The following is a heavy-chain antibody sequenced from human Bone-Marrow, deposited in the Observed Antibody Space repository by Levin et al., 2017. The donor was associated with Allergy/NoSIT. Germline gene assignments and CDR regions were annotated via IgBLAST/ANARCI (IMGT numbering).Heavy chain of an antibody. CDR3: ARVPRYSSSSDY. D-gene: IGHD6-13*01. V-gene: IGHV3-33*01. J-gene: IGHJ4*02. Sequence: GESLKISCAASGFTFSSYGMHWVRQAPGKGLEWVAVIWYDGSNKYYADSVKGRFTISRDNSKNTLYLQMNSLRAEDTAVYYCARVPRYSSSSDYWGQGTLVTVSS. CDR1: GFTFSSYG. CDR2: IWYDGSNK.